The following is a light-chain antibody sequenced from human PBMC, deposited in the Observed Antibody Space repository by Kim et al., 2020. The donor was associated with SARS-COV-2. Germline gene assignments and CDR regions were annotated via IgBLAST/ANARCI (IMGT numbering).Light chain of an antibody. CDR2: GAS. CDR1: QSVSSN. Sequence: EIVMTQSPVTLSVSPGERATLSCRASQSVSSNLAWYQQKPGQAPRLLIYGASTRATGIPARFSGSGSGTEFTLTISSLQSEDFAVYYCQQYNNWPPWTFGQVTKVDIK. CDR3: QQYNNWPPWT. J-gene: IGKJ1*01. V-gene: IGKV3-15*01.